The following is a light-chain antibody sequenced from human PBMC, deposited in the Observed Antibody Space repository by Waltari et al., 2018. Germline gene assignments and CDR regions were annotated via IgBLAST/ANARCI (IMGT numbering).Light chain of an antibody. J-gene: IGKJ2*01. V-gene: IGKV3-15*01. CDR2: EAS. Sequence: EIVLTQSPATLSVSPGETATLSCRASQSVSTNVAWYQYAPGQAPRLLIYEASTRPTVIPPRFSGSGSGTEFIRTINKLQSEDFALYYCQQYKRWPYAFGQGTKIEIK. CDR3: QQYKRWPYA. CDR1: QSVSTN.